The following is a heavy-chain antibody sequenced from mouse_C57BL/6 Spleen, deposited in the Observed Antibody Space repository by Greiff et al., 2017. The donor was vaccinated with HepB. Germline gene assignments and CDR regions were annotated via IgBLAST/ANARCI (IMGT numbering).Heavy chain of an antibody. CDR2: IYPGSGST. D-gene: IGHD2-1*01. CDR3: ASWDGTAMDY. V-gene: IGHV1-55*01. CDR1: GYTFTSYW. Sequence: QVQLQQSGAKLVKPGASVKMSCKASGYTFTSYWITWVKQRPGQGLEWIGDIYPGSGSTNYNEKFKSKATLTVDTSSSTAYMQLSSLTSEDSAVYYCASWDGTAMDYWGQGTSVTVSS. J-gene: IGHJ4*01.